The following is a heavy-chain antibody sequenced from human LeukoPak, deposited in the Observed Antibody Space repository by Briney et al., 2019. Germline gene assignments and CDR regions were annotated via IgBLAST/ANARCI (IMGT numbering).Heavy chain of an antibody. CDR2: IYTSGST. D-gene: IGHD6-13*01. J-gene: IGHJ5*02. Sequence: SETLSLTCTVSGGSISSFYWSWIRQPAGKGLERIGRIYTSGSTNYNPSLKSRVTMSVDTSKNQFSLKLSSVTAADTAVYYCARGIAAAGRGNWFDPWGQGTLVTVSS. CDR1: GGSISSFY. V-gene: IGHV4-4*07. CDR3: ARGIAAAGRGNWFDP.